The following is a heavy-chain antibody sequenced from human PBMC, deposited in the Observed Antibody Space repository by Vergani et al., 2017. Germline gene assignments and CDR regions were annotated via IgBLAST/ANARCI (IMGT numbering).Heavy chain of an antibody. J-gene: IGHJ6*03. Sequence: QVQLHQSGPGLVKPSQTLSLTCTVSGGSITSGSFYWSWVRQPAGKGLEWIGRIHSSGTTNYKPSLKSRVTLSVDTSKNQLSLRMTSVTAADTAVYYCAIQIYEFWNRYSYYYHYYMDVWGKGTTVTVSS. CDR3: AIQIYEFWNRYSYYYHYYMDV. V-gene: IGHV4-61*02. D-gene: IGHD3/OR15-3a*01. CDR1: GGSITSGSFY. CDR2: IHSSGTT.